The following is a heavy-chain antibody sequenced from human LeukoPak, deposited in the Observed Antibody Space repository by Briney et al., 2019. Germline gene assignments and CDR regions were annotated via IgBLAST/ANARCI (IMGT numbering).Heavy chain of an antibody. CDR1: GGSFSGCY. CDR3: ARRRITMIVVVITTPFDY. Sequence: PSETLSLTCAVYGGSFSGCYWSWIRQPPGKGLEWIGEINHSGSTNYNPSLKSRVTISVDTSKNQFSLKLSSVTAADTAVYYCARRRITMIVVVITTPFDYWGQGTLVTVSS. CDR2: INHSGST. J-gene: IGHJ4*02. V-gene: IGHV4-34*01. D-gene: IGHD3-22*01.